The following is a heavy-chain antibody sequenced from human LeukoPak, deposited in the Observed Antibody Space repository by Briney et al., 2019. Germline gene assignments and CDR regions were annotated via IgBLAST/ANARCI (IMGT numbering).Heavy chain of an antibody. J-gene: IGHJ4*02. D-gene: IGHD5-18*01. Sequence: PGRSLRLSCAAPGFTFSRYGMHWVRQAPGKGLEWVALISYGGSNKYYADSVKGRFTISRDNSKNTLYLQMNSLRAEDTAVYYCAKEGEYSYGRPLDYWGQGTLVTVSS. CDR3: AKEGEYSYGRPLDY. V-gene: IGHV3-30*18. CDR1: GFTFSRYG. CDR2: ISYGGSNK.